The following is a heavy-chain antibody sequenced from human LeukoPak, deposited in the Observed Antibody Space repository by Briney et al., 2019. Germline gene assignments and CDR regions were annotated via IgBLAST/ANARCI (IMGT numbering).Heavy chain of an antibody. V-gene: IGHV4-59*01. J-gene: IGHJ3*02. CDR2: IHYSGSI. Sequence: SETLSLTCTVSGGSIGSYYWSWLRQPPGRGLEWIGYIHYSGSINSNPSLKSLVTISVDTSKNQFSLRLSSVTAAATAVYYCARVGSYAFDIWGQGTMVTVSS. CDR1: GGSIGSYY. CDR3: ARVGSYAFDI.